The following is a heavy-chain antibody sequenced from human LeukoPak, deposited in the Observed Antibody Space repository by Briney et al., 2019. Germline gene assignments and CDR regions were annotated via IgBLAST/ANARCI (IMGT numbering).Heavy chain of an antibody. Sequence: GGSLRLSCAASGFTFSRDSMNWVRQAPGKGLEWVSYINGGGSPIYYADSVKGRFTISRDNSKNTLYLQMNSLRAEDTAVYYCAKDGYIVVVPAAILDYWGQGTLVTVSS. CDR3: AKDGYIVVVPAAILDY. CDR1: GFTFSRDS. V-gene: IGHV3-48*01. CDR2: INGGGSPI. J-gene: IGHJ4*02. D-gene: IGHD2-2*02.